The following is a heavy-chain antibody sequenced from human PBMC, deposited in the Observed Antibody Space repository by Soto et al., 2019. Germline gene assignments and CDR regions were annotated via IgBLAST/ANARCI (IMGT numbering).Heavy chain of an antibody. J-gene: IGHJ5*02. CDR2: INPSGGST. D-gene: IGHD6-6*01. CDR1: GYTFTSCY. V-gene: IGHV1-46*01. Sequence: ASVKLSCKASGYTFTSCYMHWVRQAPGQGLEWMGIINPSGGSTSYAQKFQGRVTMTRDTSTSTVYMELSSLRSEDTAVYYCARDYSSSSRVEWFDPWGQGPLVTVSS. CDR3: ARDYSSSSRVEWFDP.